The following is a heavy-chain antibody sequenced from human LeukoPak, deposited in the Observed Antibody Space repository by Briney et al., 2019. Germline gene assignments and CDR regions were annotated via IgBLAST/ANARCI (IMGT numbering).Heavy chain of an antibody. CDR1: GGTFSSYA. D-gene: IGHD6-19*01. CDR3: ASGVAGDAFDI. Sequence: ASVNLSCLASGGTFSSYAISWVRQAPGQGLEWMGGIIPIFGTSNYAQKFQGRVTITADESTSTAYMELSSLRAEDTAVYYCASGVAGDAFDIWGQGTMVTVSS. CDR2: IIPIFGTS. V-gene: IGHV1-69*13. J-gene: IGHJ3*02.